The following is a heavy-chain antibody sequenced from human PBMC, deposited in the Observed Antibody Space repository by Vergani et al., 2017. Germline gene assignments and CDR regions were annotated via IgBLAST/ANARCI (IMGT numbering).Heavy chain of an antibody. J-gene: IGHJ6*03. V-gene: IGHV4-38-2*02. D-gene: IGHD3-16*02. CDR2: IYHSGST. CDR1: GYSISSGYY. CDR3: ARASLRALVGYYYYMDV. Sequence: QVQLQESGPGLVKPSETLSLTCTVSGYSISSGYYWGWIRQPPGKGLEWIGSIYHSGSTYYNPSLKSLVTISVDTSKNQFSLKLSSVTAADTAVYFCARASLRALVGYYYYMDVWGKGKTVVVSS.